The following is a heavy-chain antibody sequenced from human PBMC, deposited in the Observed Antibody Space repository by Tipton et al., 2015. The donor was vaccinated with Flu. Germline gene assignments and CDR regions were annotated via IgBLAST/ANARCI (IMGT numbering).Heavy chain of an antibody. CDR1: GGSFSGYY. D-gene: IGHD3-10*01. Sequence: TLSLTCAVYGGSFSGYYWSWIRQPPGKGLEWIGEIYHSGSTNYNPSLKSRVTISVDKSKNQFSLKLSSVTAADTAVYYCARDGGSGSYYPFDYWGQGTLVTVSS. V-gene: IGHV4-34*01. CDR3: ARDGGSGSYYPFDY. J-gene: IGHJ4*02. CDR2: IYHSGST.